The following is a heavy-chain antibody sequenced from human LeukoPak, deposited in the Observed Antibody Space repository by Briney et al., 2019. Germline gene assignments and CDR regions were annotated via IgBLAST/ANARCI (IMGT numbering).Heavy chain of an antibody. Sequence: GGSLRLSCAASGFTFRNYGMHWVRQAPGQGLEWMGWISAYNGNTNYAQKLQGRVTMTTDTSTSTAYMELRSLRSDDTAVYYCARGYYDFWSGYSLGYYYYYYGMDVWGQGTTVTVSS. J-gene: IGHJ6*02. D-gene: IGHD3-3*01. CDR3: ARGYYDFWSGYSLGYYYYYYGMDV. CDR1: GFTFRNYG. V-gene: IGHV1-18*01. CDR2: ISAYNGNT.